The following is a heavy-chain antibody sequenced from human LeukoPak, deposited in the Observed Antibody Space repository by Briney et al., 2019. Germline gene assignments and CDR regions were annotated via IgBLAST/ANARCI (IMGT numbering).Heavy chain of an antibody. J-gene: IGHJ4*02. V-gene: IGHV3-53*01. CDR1: GFTVSSNY. D-gene: IGHD3-10*01. CDR3: ARAGGSGSYNFDY. Sequence: PGGSLRLSCAASGFTVSSNYMSWVRQAPGKGLEWVSVIYSGGSTYYADSVKGRFTISRDNSKNTLYLQMNSLRAEDTAVYYRARAGGSGSYNFDYWGQGTLVTVSS. CDR2: IYSGGST.